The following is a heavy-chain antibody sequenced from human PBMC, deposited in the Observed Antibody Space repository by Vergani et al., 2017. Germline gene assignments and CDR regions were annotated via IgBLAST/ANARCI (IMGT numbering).Heavy chain of an antibody. CDR3: ARGSTIFDY. Sequence: EVQLVQSGAEVKKPGESLKISCKGSGYSFTSYWIGWVRQMPGKGLEWMGIIYPGDSDTRYSPSFQGQVTISADKSISTAYMELSRLRSDDTAVYYCARGSTIFDYWGQGTLVTVSS. CDR2: IYPGDSDT. J-gene: IGHJ4*02. V-gene: IGHV5-51*01. CDR1: GYSFTSYW. D-gene: IGHD3-3*01.